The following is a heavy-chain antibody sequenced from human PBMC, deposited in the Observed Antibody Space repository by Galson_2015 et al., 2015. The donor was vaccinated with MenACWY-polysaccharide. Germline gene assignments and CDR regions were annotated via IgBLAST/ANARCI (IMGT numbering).Heavy chain of an antibody. CDR3: VRDVGGIAAAGTKGWFDP. V-gene: IGHV3-33*01. D-gene: IGHD6-25*01. CDR1: GFTFSHYD. CDR2: IWYDGSNK. J-gene: IGHJ5*02. Sequence: SLRLSCAASGFTFSHYDMHWVRQAPGKGLEWVAVIWYDGSNKYYADSVNGRFTISRDNSKNTLYLQMNSLRAEDTAMYYCVRDVGGIAAAGTKGWFDPWGQGILVTVSS.